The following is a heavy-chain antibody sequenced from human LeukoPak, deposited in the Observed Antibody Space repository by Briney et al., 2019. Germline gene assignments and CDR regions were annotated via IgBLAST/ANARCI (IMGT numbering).Heavy chain of an antibody. J-gene: IGHJ4*02. CDR2: INPNSGGT. V-gene: IGHV1-2*06. D-gene: IGHD2-15*01. Sequence: ASVKVSCKASGYTFTGYYMRWVRQAPGQGLEWMGRINPNSGGTNYAQKFQGRVTMTRDTSISTAYMELSRLRSDDTAVYYCARYCSGGSCEAFDYWGQGTLVTVSS. CDR1: GYTFTGYY. CDR3: ARYCSGGSCEAFDY.